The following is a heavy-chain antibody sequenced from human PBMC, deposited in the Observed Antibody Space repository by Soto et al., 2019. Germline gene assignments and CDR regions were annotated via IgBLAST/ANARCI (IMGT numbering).Heavy chain of an antibody. J-gene: IGHJ4*02. Sequence: QVQLVESGRGLVKPGGSLRLSCAASGFTFSDYYMSWFRQAPGKGLEWVSYISSSGSTIYYADSVKGRFTISRDNAKNSLYLQMNSLRAADTAVYYCAGGVLENSSGWPASFDYWGQGTLVTVSS. D-gene: IGHD6-19*01. CDR3: AGGVLENSSGWPASFDY. V-gene: IGHV3-11*01. CDR2: ISSSGSTI. CDR1: GFTFSDYY.